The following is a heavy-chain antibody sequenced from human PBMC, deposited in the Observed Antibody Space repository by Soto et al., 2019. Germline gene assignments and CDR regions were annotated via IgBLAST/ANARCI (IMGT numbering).Heavy chain of an antibody. CDR1: GFTFSSYG. Sequence: ESGGGVVQPGRSLRLSCAASGFTFSSYGMHWVRQAPGKGLEWVAVIWYDGSNKYYADSVKGRFTISRDNSKNTLYLQMNRLRAEDTAVYYCARDGVAEGYYDSSGYFPWWGQGTLVTVSS. V-gene: IGHV3-33*01. CDR3: ARDGVAEGYYDSSGYFPW. CDR2: IWYDGSNK. J-gene: IGHJ4*02. D-gene: IGHD3-22*01.